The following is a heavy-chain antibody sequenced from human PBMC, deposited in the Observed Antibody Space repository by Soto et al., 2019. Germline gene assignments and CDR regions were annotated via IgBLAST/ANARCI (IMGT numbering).Heavy chain of an antibody. V-gene: IGHV2-5*02. D-gene: IGHD4-17*01. CDR1: GFSLSTSAVG. J-gene: IGHJ3*02. CDR2: VYWDDDK. Sequence: QITLKESGPTLVKPTQTLTLTCTFSGFSLSTSAVGVGWIRQPPGKALEWLALVYWDDDKRYSPSRKSRLTITKDTSKNQVVLTMTNMDPVDTATYYCAHSSGPGDYVEDDAFDIWGQGTMVTVSS. CDR3: AHSSGPGDYVEDDAFDI.